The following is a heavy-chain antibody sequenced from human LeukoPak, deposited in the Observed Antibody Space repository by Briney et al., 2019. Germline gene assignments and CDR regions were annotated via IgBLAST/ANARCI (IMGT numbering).Heavy chain of an antibody. CDR2: TYYRSKWYT. V-gene: IGHV6-1*01. J-gene: IGHJ4*02. CDR3: ARLGSGSNY. D-gene: IGHD3-10*01. CDR1: GDSVSSNSAA. Sequence: SQTLSLTCAISGDSVSSNSAAWIWIRQSPSRGLEWLGRTYYRSKWYTEYAVSVKSRVTINPDTSKNQFSLQLSSVNPEDTAVYYCARLGSGSNYWGQGTLVTVSS.